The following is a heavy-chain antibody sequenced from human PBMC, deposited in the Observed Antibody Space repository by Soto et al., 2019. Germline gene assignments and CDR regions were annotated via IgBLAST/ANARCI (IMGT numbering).Heavy chain of an antibody. D-gene: IGHD3-3*01. Sequence: GGSLRLSCAASGLTFSSHAMSWVRQAPGKGLEWVSTISDSGGTSYYADSVKGRFTISRDNSKNTLYLQMNSLRAEDTAVYYCARDSDYDFWSGYHNWFDPWGQGTLVTVSS. J-gene: IGHJ5*02. CDR1: GLTFSSHA. V-gene: IGHV3-23*01. CDR2: ISDSGGTS. CDR3: ARDSDYDFWSGYHNWFDP.